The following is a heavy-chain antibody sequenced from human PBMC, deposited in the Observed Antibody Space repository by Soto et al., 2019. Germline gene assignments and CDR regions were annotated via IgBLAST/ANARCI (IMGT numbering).Heavy chain of an antibody. CDR3: ARSLSPYSGSYFDY. Sequence: ASVKVSCKASGCTFTSYGISWVRQAPGQGLEWMGWISAYNGNTNYAQKLQGRVTMTTDTSTSTAYMELRSLRSDDTAVYYCARSLSPYSGSYFDYWGQGTLVTVSS. V-gene: IGHV1-18*04. CDR1: GCTFTSYG. CDR2: ISAYNGNT. D-gene: IGHD1-26*01. J-gene: IGHJ4*02.